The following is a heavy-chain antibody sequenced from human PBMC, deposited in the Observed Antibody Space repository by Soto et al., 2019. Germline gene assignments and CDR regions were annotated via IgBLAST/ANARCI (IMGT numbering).Heavy chain of an antibody. Sequence: LSLTCAVSGGSITSSGYSWSWIRQPPGKGLEWIGYIYPNGTIFYNPSLNSRVTISVDTSNNQFSLRLSSVTAADTAVYYCATYSAYAKYYFDYWGRGTLVTVSS. CDR2: IYPNGTI. CDR3: ATYSAYAKYYFDY. J-gene: IGHJ4*02. CDR1: GGSITSSGYS. D-gene: IGHD5-12*01. V-gene: IGHV4-30-2*01.